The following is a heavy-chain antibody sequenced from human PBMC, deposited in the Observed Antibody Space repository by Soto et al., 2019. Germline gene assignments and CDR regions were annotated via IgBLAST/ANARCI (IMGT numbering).Heavy chain of an antibody. J-gene: IGHJ4*02. V-gene: IGHV3-7*01. CDR1: GFTFSSYW. D-gene: IGHD2-2*01. CDR3: ARDTCSSTSCDYFDY. Sequence: GGSLRLSCAASGFTFSSYWMSWVRQAPGKGLEWVANIKQDGSEKYYVDSVKDRFTISRDNAKNSLYLQMNSLRAEDTAVYYCARDTCSSTSCDYFDYWGQGTLVTVSS. CDR2: IKQDGSEK.